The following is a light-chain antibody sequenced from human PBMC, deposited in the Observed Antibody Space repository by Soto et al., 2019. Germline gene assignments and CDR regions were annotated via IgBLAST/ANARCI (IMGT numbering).Light chain of an antibody. J-gene: IGKJ2*01. CDR2: AAS. CDR1: QNIRRY. V-gene: IGKV1-39*01. Sequence: DIQMTQSPSSLSASVGDRVTITCRASQNIRRYLNWYQQKPGKAPKLLISAASSLQSAVPSRFSGSGSGTDFTLTISSLQPDDSATYYCQQSYSTPYTFGQGPILEIK. CDR3: QQSYSTPYT.